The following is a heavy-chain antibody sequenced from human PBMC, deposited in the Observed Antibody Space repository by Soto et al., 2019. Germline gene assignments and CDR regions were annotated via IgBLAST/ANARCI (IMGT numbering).Heavy chain of an antibody. CDR1: GFTFSSYG. CDR3: AKDLVRGTRPRYFDY. D-gene: IGHD3-10*01. V-gene: IGHV3-30*18. CDR2: ISYDGSNK. Sequence: GGSLRLSCAASGFTFSSYGMHWVRQAPGKGLEWVAVISYDGSNKYYADSVKGRFTISRDNSKNTLYLQMNSLRAEDTAVYYCAKDLVRGTRPRYFDYWGQGTLVTVSS. J-gene: IGHJ4*02.